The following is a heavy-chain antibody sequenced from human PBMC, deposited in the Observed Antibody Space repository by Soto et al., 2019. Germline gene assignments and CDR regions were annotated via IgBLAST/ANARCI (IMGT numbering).Heavy chain of an antibody. D-gene: IGHD3-22*01. V-gene: IGHV3-53*01. J-gene: IGHJ4*02. CDR2: IYSGGST. CDR3: ASARGYYDTSGYSGYYFDY. CDR1: GFTVSSNY. Sequence: GGSLRLSCAASGFTVSSNYMSWVRQAPGKGLEWVSVIYSGGSTYYADSVKGRFTISRDNSKNTLYLQMNSLRAEDTAVCYCASARGYYDTSGYSGYYFDYWGQGTLVTVSS.